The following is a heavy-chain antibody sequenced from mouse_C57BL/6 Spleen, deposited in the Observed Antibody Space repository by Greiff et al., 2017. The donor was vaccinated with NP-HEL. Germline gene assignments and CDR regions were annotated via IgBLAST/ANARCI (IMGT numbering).Heavy chain of an antibody. CDR2: FYPGSGSI. J-gene: IGHJ3*01. D-gene: IGHD2-4*01. CDR1: GYTFTEYT. Sequence: QVQLKESGAELVKPGASVKLSCKASGYTFTEYTIHWVKQRSGQGLEWIGWFYPGSGSIKYNEKFKDKATLTADKSSSTVYMELSRLTSEDSAVYFCARHEDREGLYYDYLAYWGQGTLVTVSA. V-gene: IGHV1-62-2*01. CDR3: ARHEDREGLYYDYLAY.